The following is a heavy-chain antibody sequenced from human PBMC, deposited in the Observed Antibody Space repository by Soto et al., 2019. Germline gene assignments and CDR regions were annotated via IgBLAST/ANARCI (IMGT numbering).Heavy chain of an antibody. Sequence: QVQLQELGPGVVKPSETLSLTCTVTGASVINDYWNWIRQPPGKGLEWIGFVYDSGSTSYNSSLKSRLTISVDTSKNQFFLKLSSVTAADTAVYYCVRQVGATGSYSYAVWGQGTMVTVSS. CDR2: VYDSGST. V-gene: IGHV4-59*02. CDR3: VRQVGATGSYSYAV. CDR1: GASVINDY. J-gene: IGHJ3*01. D-gene: IGHD1-26*01.